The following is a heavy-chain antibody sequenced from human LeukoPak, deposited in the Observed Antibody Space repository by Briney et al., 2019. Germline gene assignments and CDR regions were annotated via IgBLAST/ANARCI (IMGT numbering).Heavy chain of an antibody. D-gene: IGHD3-22*01. CDR1: GFTFNSYA. V-gene: IGHV3-23*01. CDR3: AKGSYYDSSGSFYFDY. Sequence: GGSLRLSCAASGFTFNSYAMSWIRQAPGKGLEWVSGISGSGDNTYYADSVKGRFTISRDNSKNTLYVQVNSLGTEDTAAYYCAKGSYYDSSGSFYFDYWGQGTLVTVSS. J-gene: IGHJ4*02. CDR2: ISGSGDNT.